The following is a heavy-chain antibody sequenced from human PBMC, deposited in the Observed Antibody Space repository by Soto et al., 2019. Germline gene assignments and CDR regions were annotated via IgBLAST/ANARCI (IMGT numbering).Heavy chain of an antibody. CDR2: IKTSGGGT. CDR3: AKVYDDSSSNPQGGFDY. J-gene: IGHJ4*02. V-gene: IGHV1-46*01. CDR1: GYIFTNYY. Sequence: QVQLVQSGAEVKKPGASVKVSCRASGYIFTNYYIHWVRQAPGQGLEWMGIIKTSGGGTNYAQKFQGRGTMTRGTSTSTGYMELSSLRSEDTSVYYCAKVYDDSSSNPQGGFDYWGQGTLVTVSS. D-gene: IGHD3-22*01.